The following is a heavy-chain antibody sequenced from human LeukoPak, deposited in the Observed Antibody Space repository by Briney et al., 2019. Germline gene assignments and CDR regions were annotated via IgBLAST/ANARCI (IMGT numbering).Heavy chain of an antibody. D-gene: IGHD3-16*01. V-gene: IGHV3-30*18. CDR2: ISHDGSNK. Sequence: PGGSLRLSCAASGFPFSDYGMYCVRQAPGKGLEWLAVISHDGSNKYYADSVKGRITISRDNSMNPLYLQMNSLRAEDTAVYYCAKVRWGSDNALDSWGQGTLVTGSS. J-gene: IGHJ4*02. CDR3: AKVRWGSDNALDS. CDR1: GFPFSDYG.